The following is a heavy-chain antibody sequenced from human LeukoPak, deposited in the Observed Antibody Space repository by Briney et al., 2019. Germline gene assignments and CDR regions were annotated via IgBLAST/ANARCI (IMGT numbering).Heavy chain of an antibody. CDR3: AREFGHCYGDNCFYFFDT. CDR1: GYTFIDYY. CDR2: INTYKGDT. Sequence: ASVKVSCKASGYTFIDYYMHWVRQAPGQGLEWMGWINTYKGDTLYAQKLQGRVTMTADTSTNTAYMELRSLRFDDTAVYYCAREFGHCYGDNCFYFFDTWGQGFRVTVSS. D-gene: IGHD4-23*01. J-gene: IGHJ4*02. V-gene: IGHV1-18*04.